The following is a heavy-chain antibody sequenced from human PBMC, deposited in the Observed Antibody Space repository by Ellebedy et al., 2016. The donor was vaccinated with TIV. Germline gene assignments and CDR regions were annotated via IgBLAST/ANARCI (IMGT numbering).Heavy chain of an antibody. CDR2: VYYSGST. J-gene: IGHJ2*01. Sequence: MPSETLSLTCTVSGGSISSTNYFWGWMRQPPGKGLEWIGSVYYSGSTYYNPSLKSRVTISVDTSKNQFSLKLSSVTAADTAVYYCARLGGGANWYFDLWGRGTLVTVSS. V-gene: IGHV4-39*01. CDR1: GGSISSTNYF. CDR3: ARLGGGANWYFDL. D-gene: IGHD3-16*01.